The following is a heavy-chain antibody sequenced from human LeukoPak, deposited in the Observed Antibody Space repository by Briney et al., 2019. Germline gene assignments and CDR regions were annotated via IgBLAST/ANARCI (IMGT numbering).Heavy chain of an antibody. V-gene: IGHV4-34*01. CDR1: GGSFSGYY. CDR3: ARGDYGGNFDAFDI. J-gene: IGHJ3*02. Sequence: SETLSLTCAVYGGSFSGYYWSWIRQPPGKGLEWIGEINHSGSTNYNPSLKSRVTISVDTSKNQFSLKLSSVTAADTAVYYCARGDYGGNFDAFDIWGQGTMVTVSS. D-gene: IGHD4-23*01. CDR2: INHSGST.